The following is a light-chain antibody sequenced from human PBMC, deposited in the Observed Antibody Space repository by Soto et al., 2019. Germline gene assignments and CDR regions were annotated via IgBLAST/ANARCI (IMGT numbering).Light chain of an antibody. CDR1: QSVSSD. CDR2: DAS. V-gene: IGKV3-11*01. CDR3: QQRSNWPRT. Sequence: EIVMTQSPATLSVSPGERATLSCRVSQSVSSDLAWYEQKPGQAPRLLIYDASNRATGIPARFSGSGSGTDFTLTISSLEPEDFAVYYCQQRSNWPRTFGQGTKVDIK. J-gene: IGKJ1*01.